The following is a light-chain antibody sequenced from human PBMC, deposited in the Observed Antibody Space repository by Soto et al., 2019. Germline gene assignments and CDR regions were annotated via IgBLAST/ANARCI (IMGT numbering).Light chain of an antibody. V-gene: IGKV3-15*01. CDR1: QRVSSK. J-gene: IGKJ1*01. CDR2: AAS. Sequence: EVVMTQSPATLSVSPGERVTLSCRASQRVSSKIAWYQQKPGQAPRLLIDAASSRATGIPARFSGSGSETDFTLTISSLQSEDFAVYHCQQYNKWPRTFGQGTKVDIK. CDR3: QQYNKWPRT.